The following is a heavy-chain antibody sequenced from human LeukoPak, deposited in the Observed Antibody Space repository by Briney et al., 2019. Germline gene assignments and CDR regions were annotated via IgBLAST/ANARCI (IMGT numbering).Heavy chain of an antibody. CDR2: IRRTGSTI. V-gene: IGHV3-48*03. J-gene: IGHJ4*02. CDR3: ARAAYIVRGVIITPPFDY. D-gene: IGHD3-10*01. CDR1: GFTFTGYG. Sequence: PGGSLRLSCAASGFTFTGYGMSWVRQAPGKGLEWVSSIRRTGSTIYYAESVKGRFTISRDNAKNSLYLQMNSLRAEEKSVYYCARAAYIVRGVIITPPFDYWGQGALVTVSS.